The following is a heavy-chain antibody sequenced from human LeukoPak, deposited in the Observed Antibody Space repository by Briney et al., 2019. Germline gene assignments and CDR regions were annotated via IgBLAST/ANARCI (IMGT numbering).Heavy chain of an antibody. CDR2: ISWDGGST. CDR3: AKDGRWLQLEHDRHYYFDY. J-gene: IGHJ4*02. V-gene: IGHV3-43*01. CDR1: GFTFDDYT. Sequence: GGSLRLSCAASGFTFDDYTMHWVRQAPGKGLEWVSLISWDGGSTYYADSVKGRFTISRDNSKNSLYLQMNSLRTEDTALYYCAKDGRWLQLEHDRHYYFDYWGQGTLVTVSS. D-gene: IGHD5-24*01.